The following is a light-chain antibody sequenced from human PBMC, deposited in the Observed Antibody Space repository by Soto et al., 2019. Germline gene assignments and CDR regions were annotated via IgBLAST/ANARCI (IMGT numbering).Light chain of an antibody. CDR1: ESIARH. CDR3: QQTYSTLSIT. Sequence: DIQMTQSPSSLSASVGDRVTITCRASESIARHLNWYQQKPGKAPKHLLYAASSLQNGVPSRFRGGGSGTDFTLTISNLQPEDFATYYCQQTYSTLSITFGQGTRLEIK. V-gene: IGKV1-39*01. J-gene: IGKJ5*01. CDR2: AAS.